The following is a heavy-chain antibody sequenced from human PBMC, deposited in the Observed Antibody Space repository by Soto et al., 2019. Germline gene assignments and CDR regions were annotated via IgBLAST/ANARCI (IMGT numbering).Heavy chain of an antibody. CDR2: ISSNGART. Sequence: PGGSLRLSCSASGFTFSSYAMHWVRQAAGEGLKYVSGISSNGARTYYADSVKDRFTISRDNSKNTLYLQMSSLTAEDTAVYYCVKDRRTTRRAMDVWGQGTTVTVSS. CDR3: VKDRRTTRRAMDV. J-gene: IGHJ6*02. V-gene: IGHV3-64D*06. D-gene: IGHD1-7*01. CDR1: GFTFSSYA.